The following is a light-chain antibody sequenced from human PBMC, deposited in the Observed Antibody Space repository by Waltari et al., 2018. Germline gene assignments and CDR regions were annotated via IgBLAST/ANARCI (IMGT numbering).Light chain of an antibody. CDR3: QQAKNFPAVS. Sequence: DIQMTQSPSPVSASVGDTVTINCRASQDIGSWLAWYQHKPGKAPKLLIYVATNLQSGVPSRFSGSGSGTDFTLTISGLQADDSAIYYCQQAKNFPAVSFGGGTKVEIK. V-gene: IGKV1-12*01. J-gene: IGKJ4*01. CDR1: QDIGSW. CDR2: VAT.